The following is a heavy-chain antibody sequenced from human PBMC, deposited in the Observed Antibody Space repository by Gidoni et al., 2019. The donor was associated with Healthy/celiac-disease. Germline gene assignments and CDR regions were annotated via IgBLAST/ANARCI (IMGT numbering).Heavy chain of an antibody. V-gene: IGHV4-31*03. CDR3: ARDPPDCSGGSCYSWGAFDI. CDR1: GGSISSGGYY. D-gene: IGHD2-15*01. Sequence: QVQLQESGPGLVKPSQTLSLTCTFSGGSISSGGYYWSWIRQHPGKGLEWIGYIYYSGSTYYNPSLKSRVTISVDTSKNQFSLKLSSVTAADTAVYYCARDPPDCSGGSCYSWGAFDIWGQGTMVTVSS. CDR2: IYYSGST. J-gene: IGHJ3*02.